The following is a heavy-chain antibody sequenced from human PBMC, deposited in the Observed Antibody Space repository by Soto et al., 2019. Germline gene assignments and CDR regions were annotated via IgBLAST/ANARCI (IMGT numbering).Heavy chain of an antibody. V-gene: IGHV3-33*06. Sequence: PGGSLRLSCAASGFTFSSYGMHWVRQAPGKGLEWVAVIWYDGSNKYYADSVKGRFTISRDNSKNTLYLQMNSLRAEDTAVYYCAKEGGLSGSYYISSPYYFDYWGRGTLVTVSS. D-gene: IGHD1-26*01. CDR3: AKEGGLSGSYYISSPYYFDY. CDR2: IWYDGSNK. CDR1: GFTFSSYG. J-gene: IGHJ4*02.